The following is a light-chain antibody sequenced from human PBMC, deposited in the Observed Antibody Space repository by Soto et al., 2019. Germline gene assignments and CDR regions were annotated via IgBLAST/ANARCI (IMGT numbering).Light chain of an antibody. V-gene: IGLV1-51*01. J-gene: IGLJ2*01. CDR3: GTWNSILSAVV. Sequence: QSVLTQPPSLSAAPGQKVTISCSGSSSNIGNNYVSWYQQLPGTAPKLLIYDNNKRPSGIPDRFSGSKSGTSATLGINGLQTGDEADYYCGTWNSILSAVVFGGGTKLTVL. CDR1: SSNIGNNY. CDR2: DNN.